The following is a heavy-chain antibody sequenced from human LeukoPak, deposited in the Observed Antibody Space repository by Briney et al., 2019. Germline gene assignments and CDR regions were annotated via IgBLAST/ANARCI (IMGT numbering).Heavy chain of an antibody. CDR2: ISSSGSTI. Sequence: PGGSLRLSCAASGFTFSDYYMSWIRQAPGKGLEWVSYISSSGSTIYYADSVKGRFTISRDNAKNTLYLQMNSLRAEDTAVYYCAKDGSPYDFWSGFHWYYYYMDVWGKGTTVTVSS. CDR1: GFTFSDYY. CDR3: AKDGSPYDFWSGFHWYYYYMDV. J-gene: IGHJ6*03. D-gene: IGHD3-3*01. V-gene: IGHV3-11*04.